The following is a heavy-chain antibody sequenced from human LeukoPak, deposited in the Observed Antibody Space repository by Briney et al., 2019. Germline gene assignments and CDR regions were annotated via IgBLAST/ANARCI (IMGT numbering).Heavy chain of an antibody. CDR1: GVYISSSSYY. D-gene: IGHD2-8*01. CDR3: ARLGYCTNAVCYNWFDP. CDR2: IYYSGST. V-gene: IGHV4-39*01. Sequence: SETLSLTCTVSGVYISSSSYYWGWIRQLPGENLEWIGSIYYSGSTYYNPSLKSRVTISVDTSKNQFSLKLSSVTAADTAVYYCARLGYCTNAVCYNWFDPWGQGTLVTVSS. J-gene: IGHJ5*02.